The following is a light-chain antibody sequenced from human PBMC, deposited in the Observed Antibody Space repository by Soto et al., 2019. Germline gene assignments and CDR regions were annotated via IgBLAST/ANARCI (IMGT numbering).Light chain of an antibody. Sequence: QYALTQPASVSGSPGQSITISCTGTSSDVGSYNLVSWYQQHPGKAPKLMIYEVSKRPSGVSNRFSGSKSGNTASLTISGLQAEDEADYYCCSYAGSSTFLVFGGGTKVTVL. CDR2: EVS. CDR1: SSDVGSYNL. V-gene: IGLV2-23*02. CDR3: CSYAGSSTFLV. J-gene: IGLJ2*01.